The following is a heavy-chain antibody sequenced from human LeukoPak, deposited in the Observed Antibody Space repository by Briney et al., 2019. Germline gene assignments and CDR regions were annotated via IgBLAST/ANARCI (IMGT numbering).Heavy chain of an antibody. D-gene: IGHD3-3*01. V-gene: IGHV3-7*01. CDR2: IKQDGSEK. Sequence: GGSLRLSCGGSGFTFSNYWMSWFRQAPGKRLECVANIKQDGSEKYHVDSVKGRFTISRDNAKNSLYMQMNSLRAEDTAVYSCARDGDTSGYSDWGQGTLVTVSS. J-gene: IGHJ4*02. CDR1: GFTFSNYW. CDR3: ARDGDTSGYSD.